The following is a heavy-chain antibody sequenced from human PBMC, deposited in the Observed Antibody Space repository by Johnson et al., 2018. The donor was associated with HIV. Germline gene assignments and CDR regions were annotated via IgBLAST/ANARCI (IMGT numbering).Heavy chain of an antibody. CDR1: GFTFSSYA. V-gene: IGHV3-23*04. Sequence: VQLVESGGGLVQPGGSLRLSCAASGFTFSSYAMSWVRQAQGKGLEWVSAISGSGGSTYYADSVKGRFTISRDNSKNTLYLQMNSLRAEDTAVYYCAKEGQDLRSSSSDDAFDIWGQGTMVTVSS. J-gene: IGHJ3*02. D-gene: IGHD6-13*01. CDR3: AKEGQDLRSSSSDDAFDI. CDR2: ISGSGGST.